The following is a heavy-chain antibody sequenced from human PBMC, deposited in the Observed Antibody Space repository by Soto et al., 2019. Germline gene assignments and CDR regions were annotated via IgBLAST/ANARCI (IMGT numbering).Heavy chain of an antibody. V-gene: IGHV1-69*13. J-gene: IGHJ4*02. CDR1: GGTFSSYA. Sequence: ASVKVSCKASGGTFSSYAISWVRQAPGQGLEWMGGIIPIFGTANYAQKFQGRVTITADESTSTAYMELSSLRSEDTAVYYCAASWDDFWSGYSFDYWGQGTLVTVSS. CDR2: IIPIFGTA. CDR3: AASWDDFWSGYSFDY. D-gene: IGHD3-3*01.